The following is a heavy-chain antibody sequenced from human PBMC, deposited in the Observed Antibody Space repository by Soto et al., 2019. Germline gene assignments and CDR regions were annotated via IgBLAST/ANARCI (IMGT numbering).Heavy chain of an antibody. CDR1: GLTFSSYA. CDR2: VSGSGVDT. CDR3: AKDRLSGYGSYYFDY. Sequence: GGSLRLSCAASGLTFSSYAMSWVRQAPGKGLEWVSSVSGSGVDTYYADSVKGRFTISRDNSKNTLYLQMNSLRAEDTAVYSCAKDRLSGYGSYYFDYWGQGTLVTVPQ. V-gene: IGHV3-23*01. J-gene: IGHJ4*02. D-gene: IGHD6-25*01.